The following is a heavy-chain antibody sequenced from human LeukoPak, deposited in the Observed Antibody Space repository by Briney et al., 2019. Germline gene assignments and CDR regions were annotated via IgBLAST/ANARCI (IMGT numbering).Heavy chain of an antibody. Sequence: GASVKVSCKASGYIFIDYAIQWVRQAPGQGLEWMGWINAGNGKTKYSQKFQGRVTITRDTPASTAYMELSGLRSEDTAVYYCARARWTSTVTTYYLDYWGQGTLVTVSS. CDR2: INAGNGKT. J-gene: IGHJ4*02. D-gene: IGHD4-17*01. CDR1: GYIFIDYA. CDR3: ARARWTSTVTTYYLDY. V-gene: IGHV1-3*01.